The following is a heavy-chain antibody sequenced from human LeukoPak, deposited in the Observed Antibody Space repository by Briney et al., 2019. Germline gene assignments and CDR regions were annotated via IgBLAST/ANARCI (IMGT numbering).Heavy chain of an antibody. Sequence: PSETLSLTCTVSGGSISSGGYYLSWIRQHPGKGLEWIGYIYYSGSTYYNPSLKSRVTISVDTSKNQFSLKLSSVTAADTAVYYCAREPSLQNYFDYWGQGTLVTVSS. CDR2: IYYSGST. V-gene: IGHV4-31*03. J-gene: IGHJ4*02. CDR3: AREPSLQNYFDY. CDR1: GGSISSGGYY.